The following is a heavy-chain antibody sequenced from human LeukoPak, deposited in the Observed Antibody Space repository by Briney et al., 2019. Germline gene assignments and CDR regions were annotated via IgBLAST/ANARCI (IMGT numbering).Heavy chain of an antibody. CDR1: GGSVSSGTYY. CDR2: IYYSGST. V-gene: IGHV4-61*01. J-gene: IGHJ4*02. Sequence: SETLSLTCTVSGGSVSSGTYYWSWIRQPPGKGLEWIGYIYYSGSTNYNPSLKSRVTISVDTSKNQFSLKLSSVTAADTAVYYCARAEYYFDYWGQGTLVTVSS. CDR3: ARAEYYFDY.